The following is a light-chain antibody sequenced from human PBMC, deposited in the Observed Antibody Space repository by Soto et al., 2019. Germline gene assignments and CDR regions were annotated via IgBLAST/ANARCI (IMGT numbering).Light chain of an antibody. V-gene: IGLV1-51*01. Sequence: QSALTQPPSVSAAPGQKVTISCSGSSSNIGIHFVSWYQQIPGTAPKLLIYDTSKRPSGIPDRFSGSRSGSRSGTSATLDITGLQTGDEADYYCGTWDSRLSGIVFGGGTKLTVL. J-gene: IGLJ2*01. CDR3: GTWDSRLSGIV. CDR2: DTS. CDR1: SSNIGIHF.